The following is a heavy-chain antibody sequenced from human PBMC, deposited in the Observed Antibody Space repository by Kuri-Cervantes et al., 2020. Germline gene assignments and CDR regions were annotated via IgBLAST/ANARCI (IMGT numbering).Heavy chain of an antibody. CDR1: GYTFTNYD. D-gene: IGHD3-16*01. CDR3: ARAPNTLMFGGGHNWFDP. CDR2: MNPNSGNT. J-gene: IGHJ5*02. V-gene: IGHV1-8*01. Sequence: ASVKVSCKASGYTFTNYDINWVRQATGQGLEWMGWMNPNSGNTGYAQRFQGRVTMTRNTSISTAYMELSSLRSEDTAVYYCARAPNTLMFGGGHNWFDPWGQGTLVTVSS.